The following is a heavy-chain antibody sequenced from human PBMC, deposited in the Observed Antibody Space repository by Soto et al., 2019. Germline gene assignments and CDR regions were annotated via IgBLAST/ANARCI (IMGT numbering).Heavy chain of an antibody. CDR2: IDGSGGST. CDR1: GFTFSSYA. V-gene: IGHV3-23*01. D-gene: IGHD6-19*01. J-gene: IGHJ4*02. Sequence: EVQLLESGGGLGQPGGSLRLSCAASGFTFSSYAMSWVRQAPGKGLEWVSTIDGSGGSTYYADSVKGRFTISRDNSKNTLYLQMNSLRAEDTAVYYCAKDGEIAVAGYFDYWGQGTLVTVSS. CDR3: AKDGEIAVAGYFDY.